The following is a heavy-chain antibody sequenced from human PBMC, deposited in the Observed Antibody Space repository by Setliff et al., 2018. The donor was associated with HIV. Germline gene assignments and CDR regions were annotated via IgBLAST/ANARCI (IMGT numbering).Heavy chain of an antibody. J-gene: IGHJ5*02. D-gene: IGHD1-7*01. CDR1: GGSNSGDY. V-gene: IGHV4-4*09. CDR3: ARHPREETQRNYKFDA. CDR2: IHTSGRT. Sequence: PSETLSLTCTVSGGSNSGDYWSWIRQPPGKGLEWIGYIHTSGRTNYNYPFKTRATISRDTSKNQFSPRLSSVTATDTAMYYCARHPREETQRNYKFDAWGQGTLVTVSS.